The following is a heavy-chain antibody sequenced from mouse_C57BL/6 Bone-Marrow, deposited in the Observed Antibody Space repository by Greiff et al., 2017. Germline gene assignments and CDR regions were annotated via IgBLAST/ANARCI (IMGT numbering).Heavy chain of an antibody. D-gene: IGHD2-4*01. CDR2: IYPGDGDT. V-gene: IGHV1-82*01. CDR1: GYAFSSSW. J-gene: IGHJ4*01. Sequence: QVQLQQSGPELVKPGASVKISCKASGYAFSSSWMNWVKQRPGKGLEWIGRIYPGDGDTNYNGKFKGKATLTADKSSSTAYMQLSSLTSEDSAVYFCATKYDYDGRGYAMDYWGQGTSVTVSS. CDR3: ATKYDYDGRGYAMDY.